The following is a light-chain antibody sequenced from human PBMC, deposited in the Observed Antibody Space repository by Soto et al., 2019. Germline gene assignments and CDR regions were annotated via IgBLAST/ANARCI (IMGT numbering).Light chain of an antibody. CDR3: AAWDDSLNGPV. J-gene: IGLJ2*01. CDR1: SSNIGSNT. Sequence: QAVVTQPPSASGTPGQRVTISCSGSSSNIGSNTVNWYQQLPGSAPKLLIYSDDQRPSGVPDRFSGSKSGTSASLAISGLQSDDEAHYYCAAWDDSLNGPVFGGGTKLTVL. V-gene: IGLV1-44*01. CDR2: SDD.